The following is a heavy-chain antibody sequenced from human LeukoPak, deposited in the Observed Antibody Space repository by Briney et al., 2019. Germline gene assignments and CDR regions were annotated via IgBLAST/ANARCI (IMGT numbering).Heavy chain of an antibody. J-gene: IGHJ6*02. CDR3: ARGRNYGLDIRTYYYYYGMDV. CDR1: GGSFSGYD. CDR2: INHSGST. Sequence: PSETLSLTCAVYGGSFSGYDWSWIRQPPGKGLEWIGQINHSGSTNYNPSLKSRVTISVDTSKNQFSLKLSSVTAADTAVYYCARGRNYGLDIRTYYYYYGMDVWGQGTTVTVSS. D-gene: IGHD3-10*01. V-gene: IGHV4-34*01.